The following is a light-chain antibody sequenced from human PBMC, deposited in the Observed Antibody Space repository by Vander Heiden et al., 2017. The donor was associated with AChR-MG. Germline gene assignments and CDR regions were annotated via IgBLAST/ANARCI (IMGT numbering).Light chain of an antibody. CDR2: KDD. V-gene: IGLV3-1*01. J-gene: IGLJ1*01. CDR1: RLGDKY. Sequence: SYELRQPPSVSVSPGQTAIITCSGDRLGDKYVSWFQQKPGPSPVLARFKDDKRPSGIPQRFTASNSGNTATLTSTGAQPADEADYYCQAWHDLAFVFGPGTRITVL. CDR3: QAWHDLAFV.